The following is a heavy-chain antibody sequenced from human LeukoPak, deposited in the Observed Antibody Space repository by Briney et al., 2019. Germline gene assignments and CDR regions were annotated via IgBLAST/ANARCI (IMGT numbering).Heavy chain of an antibody. J-gene: IGHJ4*02. D-gene: IGHD6-13*01. V-gene: IGHV3-7*01. CDR1: GXTFSTSA. CDR3: ARDSSAGRFPFDY. Sequence: GGSLRLSCAASGXTFSTSAMSWVRQAPGKGLEWVANIKQDGSEKYYVDSVKGRFTISRDNAKNSLSLQMTSLRDEDTAVYYCARDSSAGRFPFDYWGQGTLVTVSS. CDR2: IKQDGSEK.